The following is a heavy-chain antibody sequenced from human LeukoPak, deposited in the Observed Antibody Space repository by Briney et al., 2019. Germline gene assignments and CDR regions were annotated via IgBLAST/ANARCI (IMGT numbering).Heavy chain of an antibody. Sequence: ASVKVSCKASGYPFSNHGITWVRQAPGQGLEWMGWISCYNGDTHYAQKFQGRVTMTTDKPTSTAYMELKSLRPDDTAVYYCARDRTNSGGWHPFFDYWGQGTLVAVSS. CDR3: ARDRTNSGGWHPFFDY. J-gene: IGHJ4*02. CDR2: ISCYNGDT. CDR1: GYPFSNHG. V-gene: IGHV1-18*01. D-gene: IGHD6-19*01.